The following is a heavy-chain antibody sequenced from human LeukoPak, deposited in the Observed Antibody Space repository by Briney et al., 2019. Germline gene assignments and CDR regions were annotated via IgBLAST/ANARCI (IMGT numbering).Heavy chain of an antibody. V-gene: IGHV1-69*13. Sequence: ASVKVSCKASGGTFSSYAISWVRLAPGQGLEWMGGIIPIFGTANYAQKFQGRVTITADESTSTAYMELSSLRSEDTAVYYCARTQLSGDSYYFDYWGQGTLVTVSS. D-gene: IGHD2-21*02. CDR3: ARTQLSGDSYYFDY. CDR1: GGTFSSYA. J-gene: IGHJ4*02. CDR2: IIPIFGTA.